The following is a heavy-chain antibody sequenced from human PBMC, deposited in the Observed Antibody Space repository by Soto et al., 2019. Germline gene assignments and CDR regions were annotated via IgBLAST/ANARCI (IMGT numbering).Heavy chain of an antibody. Sequence: GGSLRLSCAASGFTFSSYGMHWVRQAPGKGLEWVAVVPYDGSNKYYADSVKGRFTISRDNSKNTLNLQMNSLRAEDTAVYYCAKGKGMNYYYVLDVWGQGTTVTVSS. CDR2: VPYDGSNK. D-gene: IGHD3-10*01. CDR3: AKGKGMNYYYVLDV. J-gene: IGHJ6*02. CDR1: GFTFSSYG. V-gene: IGHV3-30*18.